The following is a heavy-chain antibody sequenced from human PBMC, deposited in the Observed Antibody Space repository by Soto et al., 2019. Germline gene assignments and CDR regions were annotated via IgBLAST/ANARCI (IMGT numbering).Heavy chain of an antibody. CDR1: GVSIGSYY. J-gene: IGHJ5*02. CDR2: IYYSGST. V-gene: IGHV4-59*08. Sequence: SETLSLTCTVSGVSIGSYYWSWIRQPPGKGLEWIGYIYYSGSTNYHPSLKSRVTISVDTSKNQSSLKLSSVTAADTAVYYCARHLSSGYYNWFAPWGQGTLVTVSS. CDR3: ARHLSSGYYNWFAP. D-gene: IGHD3-22*01.